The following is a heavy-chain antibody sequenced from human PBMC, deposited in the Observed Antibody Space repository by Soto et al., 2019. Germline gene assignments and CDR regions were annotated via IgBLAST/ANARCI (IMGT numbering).Heavy chain of an antibody. CDR1: GGTFSSYA. D-gene: IGHD4-17*01. Sequence: SVKVSCKXSGGTFSSYAISWVRQAPGQGLEWMGGIIPIFGTANYAQKFQGRVTITADESTSTAYMELSSLRSEDTAVYYCARDAYDYGRDDYPQGLDYWGQGTLVTVSS. V-gene: IGHV1-69*13. CDR3: ARDAYDYGRDDYPQGLDY. J-gene: IGHJ4*02. CDR2: IIPIFGTA.